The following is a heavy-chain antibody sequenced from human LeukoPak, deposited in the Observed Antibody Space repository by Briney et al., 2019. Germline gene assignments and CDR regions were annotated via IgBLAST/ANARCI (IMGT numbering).Heavy chain of an antibody. CDR2: ISAYNGIT. V-gene: IGHV1-18*01. D-gene: IGHD2-15*01. CDR3: ARDMTRYCSGGSCCSFQYRFDP. CDR1: GYTFTSYG. Sequence: GASVNVSCKATGYTFTSYGISWVRQAPGQGLEWMGWISAYNGITNYAQKLQGRVTMTTETSTSTAYMELRSLRSDDTAVYYCARDMTRYCSGGSCCSFQYRFDPWGQGTLVTVSS. J-gene: IGHJ5*02.